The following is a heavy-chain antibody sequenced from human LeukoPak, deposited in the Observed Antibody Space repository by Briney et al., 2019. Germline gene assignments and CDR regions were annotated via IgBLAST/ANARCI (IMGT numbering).Heavy chain of an antibody. Sequence: GGSLRLSCAASGFTFSSYAMSWVRQAPGKGLEWVSAISGSGGSTYYADSVKGRFTISRDNSKNTLYLQMSSLRAEDTAVYYCAKAPRYFDWLLLNWFDPWGQGTLVTVSS. D-gene: IGHD3-9*01. CDR1: GFTFSSYA. J-gene: IGHJ5*02. CDR2: ISGSGGST. V-gene: IGHV3-23*01. CDR3: AKAPRYFDWLLLNWFDP.